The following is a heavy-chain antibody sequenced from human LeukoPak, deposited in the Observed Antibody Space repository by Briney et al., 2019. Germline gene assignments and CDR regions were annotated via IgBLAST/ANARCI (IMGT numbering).Heavy chain of an antibody. CDR2: INHSGST. CDR3: ARGGTIAVAGNNWFDP. V-gene: IGHV4-34*01. D-gene: IGHD6-19*01. CDR1: GGSFSGYY. J-gene: IGHJ5*02. Sequence: SETLSLTCAVYGGSFSGYYWSWIRQPPGKGLEWIGEINHSGSTNYNPSLKSRVTISVHTSKNQFSLRLSSVTAADTAVYYCARGGTIAVAGNNWFDPWGQGTLVTVSS.